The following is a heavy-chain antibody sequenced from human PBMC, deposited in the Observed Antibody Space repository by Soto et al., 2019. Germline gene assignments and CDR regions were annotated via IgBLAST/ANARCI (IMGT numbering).Heavy chain of an antibody. D-gene: IGHD2-2*01. CDR1: GFDFNKYA. Sequence: GGSLRLSCAAFGFDFNKYAMTWVRQAPGKGLQWVSSITSNGDSTYYADSVKGRFTTSRDNSKNTLYLQMNSLRADDTAVFYCAKDSPSYATSPFYFDSWGQGTLVTVSS. V-gene: IGHV3-23*01. CDR3: AKDSPSYATSPFYFDS. CDR2: ITSNGDST. J-gene: IGHJ4*02.